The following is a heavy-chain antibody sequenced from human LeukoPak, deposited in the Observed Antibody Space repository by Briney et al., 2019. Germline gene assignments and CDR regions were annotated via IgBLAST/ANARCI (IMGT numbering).Heavy chain of an antibody. D-gene: IGHD2-2*01. Sequence: PGGSLRLSCVASGFTFSDHYMDWVRPAPGKGLEWVGRSRNKANRYTTEYAASVKGRFTVSRDDSKNSLYLQINSLKTEDTAVYYCARGYHSFDIWGKGPMFTVSS. CDR1: GFTFSDHY. CDR2: SRNKANRYTT. J-gene: IGHJ3*02. V-gene: IGHV3-72*01. CDR3: ARGYHSFDI.